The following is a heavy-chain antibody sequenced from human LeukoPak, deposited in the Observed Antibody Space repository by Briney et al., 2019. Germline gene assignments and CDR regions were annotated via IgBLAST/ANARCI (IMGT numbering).Heavy chain of an antibody. CDR3: ARSGSYSYGMDV. D-gene: IGHD1-26*01. Sequence: APVKVSCKASGYTFTSYDINWVRQATGQGLEWMGWMNPNSGNTGYAQKFQGRVTMTRNTSISTAYMELSSLRSEDTAVYYCARSGSYSYGMDVWGQGTTVTVSS. J-gene: IGHJ6*02. V-gene: IGHV1-8*01. CDR2: MNPNSGNT. CDR1: GYTFTSYD.